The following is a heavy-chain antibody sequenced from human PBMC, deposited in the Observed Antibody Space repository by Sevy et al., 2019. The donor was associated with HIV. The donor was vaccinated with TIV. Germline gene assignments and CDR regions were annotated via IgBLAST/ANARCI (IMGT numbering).Heavy chain of an antibody. Sequence: GGSLRLSCAASGFTFSRYWMTWVRQAPGKGLEWVANIKQDESEKYYVDAVKGRFTISRDNAKNSMYLQMNSLRADDTAVYYCARAEQATMLVLFGGLYFDSWGQGTLVTVSS. J-gene: IGHJ4*02. CDR3: ARAEQATMLVLFGGLYFDS. CDR1: GFTFSRYW. CDR2: IKQDESEK. V-gene: IGHV3-7*01. D-gene: IGHD3-22*01.